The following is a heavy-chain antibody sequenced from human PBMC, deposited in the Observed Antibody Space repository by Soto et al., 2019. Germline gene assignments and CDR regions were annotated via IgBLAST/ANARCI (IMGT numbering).Heavy chain of an antibody. Sequence: GASVKVSCKASGYTFTSYYMHWVRQAPGQGLEWMGIINPTGGSTTYTQKLQGRVTMTTDTSTSTVYMELSSLRSEDTAVYYCARGDIVAIFGMDVWGQGTTVTVSS. CDR3: ARGDIVAIFGMDV. J-gene: IGHJ6*02. CDR2: INPTGGST. V-gene: IGHV1-46*04. D-gene: IGHD5-12*01. CDR1: GYTFTSYY.